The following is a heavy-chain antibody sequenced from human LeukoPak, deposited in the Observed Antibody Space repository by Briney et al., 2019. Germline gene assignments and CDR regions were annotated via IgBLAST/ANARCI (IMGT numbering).Heavy chain of an antibody. J-gene: IGHJ4*02. CDR1: GFAFSPYW. V-gene: IGHV3-7*01. D-gene: IGHD3-3*01. CDR3: TRDFVF. Sequence: GGSLRLFCAASGFAFSPYWMVWVRQAPGKGLEWVGNINQHGSVKHYVDSVRGRFTIARDNDRNSVYLKMNALRVEDTAVYYCTRDFVFWGQGTLVTASS. CDR2: INQHGSVK.